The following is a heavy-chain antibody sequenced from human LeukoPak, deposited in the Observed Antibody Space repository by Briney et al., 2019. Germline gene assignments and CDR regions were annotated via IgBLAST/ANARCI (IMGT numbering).Heavy chain of an antibody. V-gene: IGHV4-59*08. J-gene: IGHJ3*02. CDR2: IDYTWNT. Sequence: SETLSLICTVSGGSISGYHWSWFRQPPGKGLEWIGYIDYTWNTNYSPSLKSRVTMSLDMSKNPFSLEMNSVTAADTAMFYCARLDRPGGRTGDVFDIWGQGTMVTVSS. D-gene: IGHD3-22*01. CDR1: GGSISGYH. CDR3: ARLDRPGGRTGDVFDI.